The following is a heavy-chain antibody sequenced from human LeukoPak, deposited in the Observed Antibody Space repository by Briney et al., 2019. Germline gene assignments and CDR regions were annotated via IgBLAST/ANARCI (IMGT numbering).Heavy chain of an antibody. CDR1: GFTVSSNY. D-gene: IGHD3-3*01. Sequence: GGSLRLSCAASGFTVSSNYMSWVRQAPEKGLEWVSVIYSGGSTYYVDSVKGRFTISRDNSKNTLYLQMNSLRAEDTAVYYCARDISPPDPAYYDFWSGYSPAGYMDVWGEGTTVTVSS. CDR2: IYSGGST. V-gene: IGHV3-66*02. J-gene: IGHJ6*03. CDR3: ARDISPPDPAYYDFWSGYSPAGYMDV.